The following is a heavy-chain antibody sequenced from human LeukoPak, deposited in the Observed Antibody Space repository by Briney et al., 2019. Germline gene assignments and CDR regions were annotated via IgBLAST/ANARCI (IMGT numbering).Heavy chain of an antibody. J-gene: IGHJ4*02. V-gene: IGHV3-23*01. CDR2: LSGSGGST. CDR3: AKAQKNWGTYYFDY. CDR1: GFTFSNYA. D-gene: IGHD7-27*01. Sequence: GGFLRLSCAASGFTFSNYAMSWVRQAPGKGLEWVSALSGSGGSTYYADSVKGRFTISRDNSKNTLYLQMNSLRAEDTAVYYCAKAQKNWGTYYFDYWGQGTLVTVSS.